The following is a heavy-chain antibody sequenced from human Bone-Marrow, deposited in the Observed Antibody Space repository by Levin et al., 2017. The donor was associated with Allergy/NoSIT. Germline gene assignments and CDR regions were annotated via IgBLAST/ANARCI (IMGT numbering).Heavy chain of an antibody. CDR2: IWYDGSNK. V-gene: IGHV3-33*01. CDR1: GFTFSSYG. Sequence: AGGSLRLSCAASGFTFSSYGMHWVRQAPGKGLEWVAVIWYDGSNKYYADSVKGRFTISRDNSKNTLYLQMNSLRAEDTAVYYCARDSSYSNYVRGYYYYYYMDVWGKGTTVTVSS. D-gene: IGHD4-11*01. J-gene: IGHJ6*03. CDR3: ARDSSYSNYVRGYYYYYYMDV.